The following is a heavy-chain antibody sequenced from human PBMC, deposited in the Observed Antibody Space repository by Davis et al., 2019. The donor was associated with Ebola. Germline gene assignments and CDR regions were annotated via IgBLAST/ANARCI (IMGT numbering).Heavy chain of an antibody. V-gene: IGHV3-30-3*01. D-gene: IGHD6-19*01. J-gene: IGHJ5*02. Sequence: GGSLRLSCAASGFTFSSYAMHWVRQAPGKGLEWVAVISYDGSNKYYADSVKGRFTISRDNSKNTLYLQMNSLRAEDTAVYYCARDGAVAGMRWFDPWGQGTLVTVSS. CDR3: ARDGAVAGMRWFDP. CDR2: ISYDGSNK. CDR1: GFTFSSYA.